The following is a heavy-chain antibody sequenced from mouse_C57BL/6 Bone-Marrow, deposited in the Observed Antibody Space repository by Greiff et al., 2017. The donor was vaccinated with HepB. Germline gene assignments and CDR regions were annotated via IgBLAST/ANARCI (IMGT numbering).Heavy chain of an antibody. D-gene: IGHD1-1*01. CDR2: ISNLAYSI. J-gene: IGHJ2*01. CDR3: ARRGYGYFDY. CDR1: GFTFSDYG. V-gene: IGHV5-15*01. Sequence: EVQGVESGGGLVQPGGSLKLSCAASGFTFSDYGMAWVRQAPRKGPEWVAFISNLAYSIYYADTVTGRFTISRENAENTLYLEMSSLRSEDTAMYYCARRGYGYFDYWGQGTTLTVSS.